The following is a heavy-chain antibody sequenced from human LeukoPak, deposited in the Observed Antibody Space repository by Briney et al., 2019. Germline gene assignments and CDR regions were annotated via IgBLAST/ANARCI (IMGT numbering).Heavy chain of an antibody. CDR1: GFTFSSYG. CDR3: AKVSTIFGVVTDQYYFDY. CDR2: IRYDGSNK. D-gene: IGHD3-3*01. V-gene: IGHV3-30*02. J-gene: IGHJ4*02. Sequence: GGSLRLSCAASGFTFSSYGMHWVRQAPGKGLEWVAFIRYDGSNKYYADSVKGRFTISRDNSKNTLYLQMNSLRAEDTAVYYCAKVSTIFGVVTDQYYFDYWGQGTLVTVSS.